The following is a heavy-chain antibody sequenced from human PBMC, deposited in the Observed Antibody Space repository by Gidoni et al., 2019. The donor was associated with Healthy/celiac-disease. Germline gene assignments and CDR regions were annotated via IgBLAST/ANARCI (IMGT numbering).Heavy chain of an antibody. CDR2: ISVSGGST. J-gene: IGHJ4*02. Sequence: EVQLLESGGGLVQRGGGLRLSGAASGLNFSSYAMSWVRQAPGKGLEWFSAISVSGGSTYYADSVKGRFTLSRDNSKNTLYLQINSLRAEDTAVYYCAKKSMVRGVDDDYWGQGTLVTVSS. CDR3: AKKSMVRGVDDDY. V-gene: IGHV3-23*01. CDR1: GLNFSSYA. D-gene: IGHD3-10*01.